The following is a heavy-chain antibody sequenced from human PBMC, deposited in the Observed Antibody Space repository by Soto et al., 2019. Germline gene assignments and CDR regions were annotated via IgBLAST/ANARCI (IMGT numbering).Heavy chain of an antibody. V-gene: IGHV3-15*01. CDR1: GFTFSNAW. J-gene: IGHJ6*02. D-gene: IGHD2-2*01. Sequence: GGSLRLSCAASGFTFSNAWMSWVRQAPGKGREWVGRIKSKTDGGTTDYAAPVKGRFTISRDDSKNTLYLQMNSLKTEDTAVYYCATDPIADCSSTSCYEAYYYGMDVWGQGTTVTVSS. CDR3: ATDPIADCSSTSCYEAYYYGMDV. CDR2: IKSKTDGGTT.